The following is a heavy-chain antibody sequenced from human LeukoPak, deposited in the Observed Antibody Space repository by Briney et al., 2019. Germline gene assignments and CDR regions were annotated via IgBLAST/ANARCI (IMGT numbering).Heavy chain of an antibody. CDR2: IKQDGSEK. CDR1: GFGFSYYW. J-gene: IGHJ6*03. V-gene: IGHV3-7*01. Sequence: GSLRLFCEASGFGFSYYWMNWVRQAPGKGLEWVANIKQDGSEKTYVDYVKGRFTISRDNAKKSLFLQMNSLRAEDTAVYYCARAPLGYCSSTSCYDHYSYHYMDVWGKGTTVTVSS. D-gene: IGHD2-2*01. CDR3: ARAPLGYCSSTSCYDHYSYHYMDV.